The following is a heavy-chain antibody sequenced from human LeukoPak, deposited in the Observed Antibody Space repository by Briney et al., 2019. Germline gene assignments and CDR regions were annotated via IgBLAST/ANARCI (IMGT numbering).Heavy chain of an antibody. D-gene: IGHD5-12*01. V-gene: IGHV1-2*02. CDR1: GYTFTGRY. CDR3: ASVTYSAYDDFDY. Sequence: ASVKVSCKASGYTFTGRYIHWVRQAPGQGLEWIGWILPSSGVTKFAQNFEGRVTMTRDTSINTAYMDLSSLTSDDTAIYYCASVTYSAYDDFDYWAREPWSPSPQ. J-gene: IGHJ4*02. CDR2: ILPSSGVT.